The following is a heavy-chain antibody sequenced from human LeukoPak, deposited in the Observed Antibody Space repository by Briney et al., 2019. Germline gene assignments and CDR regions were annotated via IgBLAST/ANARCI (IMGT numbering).Heavy chain of an antibody. Sequence: GESLKISCKGSGYSFSNYWIGWVRQMPGKGLEWMGFIYPGDSDTRYSPSFQGQVIISVDKSISTAYLQWSSLRASDTAIYYCARRQAYCTNGVCYTQYGMDVWGQGTTVTVSS. V-gene: IGHV5-51*01. CDR2: IYPGDSDT. J-gene: IGHJ6*02. CDR3: ARRQAYCTNGVCYTQYGMDV. CDR1: GYSFSNYW. D-gene: IGHD2-8*01.